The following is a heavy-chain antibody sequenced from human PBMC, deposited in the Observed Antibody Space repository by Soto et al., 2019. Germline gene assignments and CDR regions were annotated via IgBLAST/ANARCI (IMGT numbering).Heavy chain of an antibody. CDR1: GFTFSSYT. V-gene: IGHV3-23*01. CDR2: ISGSGGST. Sequence: EVQLLESGGGLVQPGGSLRLSCAASGFTFSSYTMSWVRQAPGKGLEWVSAISGSGGSTYYADSVKGRFTISRDNSKNTVYLQMSSLRAEDTAVYYCAKSGYSGYDPRPLSYYYYGMDVWGQGTTVTVSS. J-gene: IGHJ6*02. CDR3: AKSGYSGYDPRPLSYYYYGMDV. D-gene: IGHD5-12*01.